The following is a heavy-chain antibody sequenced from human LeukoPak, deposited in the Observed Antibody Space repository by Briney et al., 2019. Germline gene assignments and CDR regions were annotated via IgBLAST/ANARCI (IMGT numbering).Heavy chain of an antibody. D-gene: IGHD3-22*01. CDR1: GGSCSGYY. CDR3: ARGSSGYYYGFDY. J-gene: IGHJ4*02. V-gene: IGHV4-34*01. CDR2: INHSGST. Sequence: SETLSLTCAVYGGSCSGYYWSWIRQPPGKGLEWIGEINHSGSTNYNPSLKGRVTISVDTSKNQFSLKLSSVTAADTAVYYCARGSSGYYYGFDYWGQGTLVTVSS.